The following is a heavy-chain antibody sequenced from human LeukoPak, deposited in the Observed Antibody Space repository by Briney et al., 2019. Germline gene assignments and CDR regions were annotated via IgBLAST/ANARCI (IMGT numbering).Heavy chain of an antibody. CDR1: GFRFSDFS. V-gene: IGHV3-48*01. CDR2: TSSSGSPI. D-gene: IGHD3-3*01. CDR3: ARVPKFSAIFG. Sequence: GGSLRLSCAASGFRFSDFSMNWVRQAPGKGLEWISYTSSSGSPIYYADSVKGRFTIARDNAKNSLFLQMNSLRAEDTAVYYWARVPKFSAIFGWGQGTTVTVSS. J-gene: IGHJ6*02.